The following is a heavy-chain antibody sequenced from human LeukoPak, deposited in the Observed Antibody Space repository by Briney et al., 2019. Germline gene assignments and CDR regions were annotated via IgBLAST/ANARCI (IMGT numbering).Heavy chain of an antibody. D-gene: IGHD2-8*01. CDR1: GFTFSSYE. J-gene: IGHJ4*02. CDR3: ARILVDGGY. V-gene: IGHV3-48*03. CDR2: ISSSGSTI. Sequence: GGSLRLSCAASGFTFSSYEMNWVRQAPGKGLEWVSYISSSGSTIYYADSVKDRFTISRDNAKNSLYLQMNSLRAEDTAVYYCARILVDGGYWGQGTLVTVSS.